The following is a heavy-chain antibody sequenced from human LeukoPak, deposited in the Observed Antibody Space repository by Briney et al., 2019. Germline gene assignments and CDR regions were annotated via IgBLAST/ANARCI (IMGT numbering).Heavy chain of an antibody. J-gene: IGHJ4*02. V-gene: IGHV3-53*01. CDR2: IYSGGST. CDR1: GFTVSSNY. D-gene: IGHD3-16*02. CDR3: ATRIMITFGGVIVEGPFDY. Sequence: GGSLRLSCAAFGFTVSSNYMSWVRQAPGKGLEWVSVIYSGGSTYYADSVKGRFTISRDNSKNTLYLQMNSLRAEDTAVYYCATRIMITFGGVIVEGPFDYWGQGTLVTVSS.